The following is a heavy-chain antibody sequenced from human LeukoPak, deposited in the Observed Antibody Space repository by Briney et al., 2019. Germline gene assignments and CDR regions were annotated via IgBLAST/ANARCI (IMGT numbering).Heavy chain of an antibody. J-gene: IGHJ6*02. Sequence: SETLSLTCTASGGSISSYYWSWIRQPPGKGLEWIGYIYYSGSTNYNPSLKSRVTISVDTSKNQFSLKLSSVTAADTAVYYCARRETGTTFYGMDVWGQGTTVTVSS. D-gene: IGHD1-1*01. CDR3: ARRETGTTFYGMDV. CDR1: GGSISSYY. CDR2: IYYSGST. V-gene: IGHV4-59*08.